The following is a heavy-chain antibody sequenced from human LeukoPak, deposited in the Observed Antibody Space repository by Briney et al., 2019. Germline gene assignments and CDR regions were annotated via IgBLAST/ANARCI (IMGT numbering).Heavy chain of an antibody. Sequence: HPGGSLRLSCAASGFTFSNYAINWVRQAPGRGLEWVSTISGSGGSTFHADSVKGRFTISRDNSKNTLYLQMNSLRAEDTAVYYCAKDYSSGFYFGHYMDVWGKGTTVTVSS. V-gene: IGHV3-23*01. J-gene: IGHJ6*03. CDR2: ISGSGGST. CDR1: GFTFSNYA. D-gene: IGHD6-19*01. CDR3: AKDYSSGFYFGHYMDV.